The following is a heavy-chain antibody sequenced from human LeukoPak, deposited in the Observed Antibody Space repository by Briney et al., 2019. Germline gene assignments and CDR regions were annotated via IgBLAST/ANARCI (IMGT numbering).Heavy chain of an antibody. CDR2: ISAYSGNT. V-gene: IGHV1-18*01. CDR1: GYTFTSYG. J-gene: IGHJ6*03. Sequence: ASVKVSCKASGYTFTSYGISWVRQAPGQGLEWMGWISAYSGNTNYAQKLQGRVTMTTDTSTSTAYMELRSLRSDDTAVYYCARSLVGATIGYYYYMDVWGKGTTVTVSS. CDR3: ARSLVGATIGYYYYMDV. D-gene: IGHD1-26*01.